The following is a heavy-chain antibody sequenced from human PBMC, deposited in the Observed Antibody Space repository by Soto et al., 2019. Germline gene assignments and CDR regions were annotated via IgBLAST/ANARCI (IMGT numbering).Heavy chain of an antibody. V-gene: IGHV4-59*01. CDR3: ARRRDSGYSYGTLDY. D-gene: IGHD5-18*01. J-gene: IGHJ4*02. CDR1: GGSISSYY. CDR2: IYYSGST. Sequence: QVQLQESGPGLVKPSETLSLTCTVSGGSISSYYWSWIRQPPGKGLEWIGYIYYSGSTNYNPSLKSRVTISVDTSKNQFSLKLSSVTAADTAVYYCARRRDSGYSYGTLDYWGQGTLVTVSS.